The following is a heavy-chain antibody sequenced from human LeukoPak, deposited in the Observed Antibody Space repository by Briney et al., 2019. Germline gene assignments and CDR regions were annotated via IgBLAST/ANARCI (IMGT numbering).Heavy chain of an antibody. CDR1: GYSFVGYG. CDR2: FNPENGST. V-gene: IGHV1-18*01. Sequence: ASVKVSCKASGYSFVGYGITWVRQAPGQGLEWMGWFNPENGSTNYAQKVQGRVTMTADTSTSTSYMELSRLRSDDTAVYYCARVYYDSSGYSHLDAFDIWGQGTMVTVSS. D-gene: IGHD3-22*01. CDR3: ARVYYDSSGYSHLDAFDI. J-gene: IGHJ3*02.